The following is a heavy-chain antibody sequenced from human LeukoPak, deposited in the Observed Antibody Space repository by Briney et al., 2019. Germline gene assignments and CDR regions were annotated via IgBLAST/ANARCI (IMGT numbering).Heavy chain of an antibody. Sequence: ASVKVSCKASGYTFTTYYMHWVRQAPGQGLEWMGRIIPILGIANYAQKFQGRVTITADKSTSTAYMELSSLRSEDTAVYYCAALRYSYGYGYWGQGTLVTVSS. CDR2: IIPILGIA. CDR1: GYTFTTYY. CDR3: AALRYSYGYGY. D-gene: IGHD5-18*01. V-gene: IGHV1-69*02. J-gene: IGHJ4*02.